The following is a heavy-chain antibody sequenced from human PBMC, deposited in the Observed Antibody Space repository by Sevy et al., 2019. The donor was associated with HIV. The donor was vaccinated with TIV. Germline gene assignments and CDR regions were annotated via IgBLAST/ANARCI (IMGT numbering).Heavy chain of an antibody. J-gene: IGHJ4*02. D-gene: IGHD2-8*01. V-gene: IGHV3-23*01. Sequence: GGSLRLSCAASGFTFSKYSMSWVRQPPGKGLEWVSTLSFGCGELNNADSVKGRFTISRDNSKSSVYLQMNNLGPEDTAVYYCAREGCTKPHDYWGQGTLVTVSS. CDR2: LSFGCGEL. CDR1: GFTFSKYS. CDR3: AREGCTKPHDY.